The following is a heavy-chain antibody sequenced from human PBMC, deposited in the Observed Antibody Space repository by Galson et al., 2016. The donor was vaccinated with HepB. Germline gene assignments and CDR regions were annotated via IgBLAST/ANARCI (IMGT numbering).Heavy chain of an antibody. CDR2: IYPGDSDT. J-gene: IGHJ6*02. Sequence: QSGAEVKKPGESLKISCKGSGYSFTSYWIGWVRQMPGKGLEWMGIIYPGDSDTRYSPSFQGQATISAAKSISTAYLQWSRLKASDNAMYYCARAGDGVVPAIGGMDVWGQGPTVTVS. CDR3: ARAGDGVVPAIGGMDV. V-gene: IGHV5-51*01. CDR1: GYSFTSYW. D-gene: IGHD7-27*01.